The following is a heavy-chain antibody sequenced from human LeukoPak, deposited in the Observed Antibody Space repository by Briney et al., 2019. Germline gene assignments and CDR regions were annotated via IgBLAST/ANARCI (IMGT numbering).Heavy chain of an antibody. CDR2: SRNKAKGYTT. V-gene: IGHV3-72*01. D-gene: IGHD2-2*01. CDR1: GFSFSDHY. Sequence: PGGSLRLSCAASGFSFSDHYMDWVRQAPGKGLEWVGRSRNKAKGYTTEYAASVKGRFTISRDDSKNSFYLQTDSLKTEDTAVYYCARSHLSPARRASDIWGQGTMVTVSS. J-gene: IGHJ3*02. CDR3: ARSHLSPARRASDI.